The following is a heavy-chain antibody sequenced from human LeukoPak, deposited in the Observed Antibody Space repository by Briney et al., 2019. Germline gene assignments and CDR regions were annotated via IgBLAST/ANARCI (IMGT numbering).Heavy chain of an antibody. V-gene: IGHV3-9*01. CDR3: AKGSSGWSTDAFDI. Sequence: SLRLSCAASGFTFDDYAMHWVRQAPGKGLEWVSGINWNTNSIKYADSVKGRFTISRDNAKNSLYLQMNSLRAEDTAFYYCAKGSSGWSTDAFDIRGQGTMVTVSS. J-gene: IGHJ3*02. D-gene: IGHD6-19*01. CDR1: GFTFDDYA. CDR2: INWNTNSI.